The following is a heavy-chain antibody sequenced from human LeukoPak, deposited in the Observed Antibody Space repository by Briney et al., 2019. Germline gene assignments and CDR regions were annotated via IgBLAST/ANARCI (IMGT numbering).Heavy chain of an antibody. CDR1: GFTFSSYS. D-gene: IGHD5-18*01. J-gene: IGHJ4*02. Sequence: GGSLRLSCAASGFTFSSYSMHWVRQAPGKGLEWVSSISSSSSYIYYADSVKGRFTISRDNAKNSLYLQMNSLRAEDTAVYYCASSEAMASFDYWGQGTLVTVSS. V-gene: IGHV3-21*01. CDR3: ASSEAMASFDY. CDR2: ISSSSSYI.